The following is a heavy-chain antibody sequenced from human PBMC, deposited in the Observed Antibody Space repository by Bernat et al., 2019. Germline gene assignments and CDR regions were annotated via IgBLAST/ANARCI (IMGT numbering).Heavy chain of an antibody. CDR1: GFTFSSYG. D-gene: IGHD3-3*01. CDR2: IWYDGSNK. CDR3: ARPGAYYDFWSGSRNNNEDAFDI. J-gene: IGHJ3*02. V-gene: IGHV3-33*01. Sequence: QVQLVESGGGVVQPGRSLRLSCAASGFTFSSYGMHWVRQAPGKGLEWVAVIWYDGSNKYYADSVKGRFTISRDNSKNTLYLQMNSLRAEDTAVYYCARPGAYYDFWSGSRNNNEDAFDIWGQGTMVTVSS.